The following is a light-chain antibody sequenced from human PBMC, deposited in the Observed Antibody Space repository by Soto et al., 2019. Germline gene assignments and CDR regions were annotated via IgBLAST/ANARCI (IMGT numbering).Light chain of an antibody. CDR3: LQYGSSFSFS. V-gene: IGKV3-20*01. CDR1: QSVSSSY. J-gene: IGKJ3*01. CDR2: GPS. Sequence: EIVLTQSPGTLYLSTGERATLSCRASQSVSSSYLGWYQQKPGQAPRLLIYGPSNRATGIPDRFSGSGSGTDLTLTISRLEPEDFAVYDCLQYGSSFSFSFGPGTKVDIK.